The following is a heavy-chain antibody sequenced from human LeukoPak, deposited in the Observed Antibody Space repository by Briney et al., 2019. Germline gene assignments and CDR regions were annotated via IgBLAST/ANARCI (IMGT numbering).Heavy chain of an antibody. CDR3: ARSPRVSIAAAGYNYYYYYMDV. CDR1: GGTFSSYA. CDR2: IIPIFGTA. V-gene: IGHV1-69*05. J-gene: IGHJ6*03. D-gene: IGHD6-13*01. Sequence: SVTVSYKASGGTFSSYAIRWVRQAPGQGLEWMGGIIPIFGTANYAQKFQGRVTITTDESTSTAYMELSSLRSEDTAVYYCARSPRVSIAAAGYNYYYYYMDVWGKGTTVTVSS.